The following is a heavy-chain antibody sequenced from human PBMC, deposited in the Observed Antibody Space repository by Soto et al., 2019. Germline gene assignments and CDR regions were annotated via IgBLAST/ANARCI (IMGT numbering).Heavy chain of an antibody. CDR2: INQDGSEK. CDR3: FNVAFGY. Sequence: GGSLRLSCTSSGFSFSSNWMSWVRQAPGKGPEWVANINQDGSEKYCADSVKGRFTISRDNAKNSLYLQMDSLRVEDTALYYCFNVAFGYWGRGTLVTVSS. V-gene: IGHV3-7*01. CDR1: GFSFSSNW. J-gene: IGHJ4*02.